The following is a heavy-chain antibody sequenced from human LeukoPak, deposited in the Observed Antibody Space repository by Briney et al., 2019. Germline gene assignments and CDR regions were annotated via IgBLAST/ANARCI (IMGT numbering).Heavy chain of an antibody. J-gene: IGHJ6*03. V-gene: IGHV3-43D*03. CDR2: ISWDGGST. CDR3: AKDNGNYYYYMDV. Sequence: GGSLRLSCAASGFTFDDYAMHWVRQAPGKGLEWVSLISWDGGSTYYADSVKGRFTISRDNSKNSLYLQMNSLRAEDTALYYCAKDNGNYYYYMDVWGKGTTVTVSS. CDR1: GFTFDDYA.